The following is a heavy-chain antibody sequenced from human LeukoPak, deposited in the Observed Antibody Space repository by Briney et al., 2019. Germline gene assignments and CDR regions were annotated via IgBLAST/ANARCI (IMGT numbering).Heavy chain of an antibody. D-gene: IGHD3-3*01. CDR3: ARGNKRITIFGVVMVYYFDY. Sequence: GASVKVSCKAAGYTFTSYDINWVRQATGQGLEWMGWMNPNSGNTGYAQKFQGRVTITRNTSISTAYMELSSLRSEDTAVYYCARGNKRITIFGVVMVYYFDYWGQGTLVTVSS. CDR1: GYTFTSYD. V-gene: IGHV1-8*03. J-gene: IGHJ4*02. CDR2: MNPNSGNT.